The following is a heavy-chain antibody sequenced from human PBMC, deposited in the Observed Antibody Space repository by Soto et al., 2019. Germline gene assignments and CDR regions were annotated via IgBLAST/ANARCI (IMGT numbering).Heavy chain of an antibody. Sequence: LRLSCAASGFTFSSYAMSWVRQAPGKGLAWVSTISGSGGSTYYADSVKGRFTISRDNSKKTLSLQMNSLRAEDTAVYYCATTLRTFYYFDYWGQGALVTVSS. CDR2: ISGSGGST. CDR1: GFTFSSYA. V-gene: IGHV3-23*01. CDR3: ATTLRTFYYFDY. J-gene: IGHJ4*02. D-gene: IGHD3-3*01.